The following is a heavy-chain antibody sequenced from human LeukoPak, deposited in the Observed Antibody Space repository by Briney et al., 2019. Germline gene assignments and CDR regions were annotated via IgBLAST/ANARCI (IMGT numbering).Heavy chain of an antibody. J-gene: IGHJ4*02. CDR1: GFTFSSYS. D-gene: IGHD3-22*01. Sequence: PGGSLRLSCAASGFTFSSYSMNWVRQAPGKGLEWVANIKQDGSEKYYVDSVKGRFTISRDNAKNSLYLQMNSLRAEDTAVYYCARETDSGTMIVTNDYWGQGTLVTVSS. CDR2: IKQDGSEK. CDR3: ARETDSGTMIVTNDY. V-gene: IGHV3-7*01.